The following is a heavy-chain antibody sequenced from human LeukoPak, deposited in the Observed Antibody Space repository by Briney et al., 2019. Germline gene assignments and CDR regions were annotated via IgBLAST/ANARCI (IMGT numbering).Heavy chain of an antibody. CDR2: ISAYNGNT. J-gene: IGHJ6*02. D-gene: IGHD2-15*01. CDR1: GYTFTSYG. Sequence: GASVKVSCRASGYTFTSYGISWVRQAPGQGLEWMGWISAYNGNTNYAQKLQGRVTMTTDTSTSTAYMELRSLRSDDPAVYYCARDGYCSGGSCYFEYYYYGMDVWGQGTTVTVSS. CDR3: ARDGYCSGGSCYFEYYYYGMDV. V-gene: IGHV1-18*01.